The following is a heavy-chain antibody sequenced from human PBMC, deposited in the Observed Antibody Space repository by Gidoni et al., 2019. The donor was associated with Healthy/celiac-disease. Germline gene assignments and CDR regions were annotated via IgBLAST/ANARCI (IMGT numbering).Heavy chain of an antibody. D-gene: IGHD4-17*01. J-gene: IGHJ4*02. CDR1: GFSFSDYD. V-gene: IGHV3-11*01. CDR3: ARDRLVTTVY. Sequence: VQLVESGAGSVKPGGSLSLFCAASGFSFSDYDMSWIRQVPGKGLGWVSYISRSGSTIYYADSVKGRFTISRDNAKNSLDLQMNGLGAEDTAVYYCARDRLVTTVYWGQGTLVTVSS. CDR2: ISRSGSTI.